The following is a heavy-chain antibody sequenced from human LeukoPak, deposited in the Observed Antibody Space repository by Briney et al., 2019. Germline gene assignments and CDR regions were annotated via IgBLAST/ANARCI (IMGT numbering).Heavy chain of an antibody. CDR2: ISSSSSYI. CDR1: GFIFSSYW. J-gene: IGHJ4*02. D-gene: IGHD3-16*02. Sequence: GGSLRLSCAASGFIFSSYWMHWVRQAPGKGLEWVSSISSSSSYIYYADSVKGRFTISRDNAKNSLYLQMNSLRAEDTAVYYCARRMITFGGVIVTRGFDYWGQGTLVTVSS. CDR3: ARRMITFGGVIVTRGFDY. V-gene: IGHV3-21*01.